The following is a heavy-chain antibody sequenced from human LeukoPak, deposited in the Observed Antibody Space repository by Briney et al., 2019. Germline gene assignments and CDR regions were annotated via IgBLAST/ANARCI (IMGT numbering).Heavy chain of an antibody. V-gene: IGHV3-21*01. CDR2: VSSSSTYI. J-gene: IGHJ5*02. CDR1: GFRFSSYS. CDR3: ARDHDEGYCSGGSCSGWFDP. D-gene: IGHD2-15*01. Sequence: GGSLRLSCAASGFRFSSYSMNWVRQAPGKGLEWVSSVSSSSTYIYYADSVKGRFTISRDNAKNSLYLQMNSLRAEDTAVYYCARDHDEGYCSGGSCSGWFDPWGQGTLVTVSS.